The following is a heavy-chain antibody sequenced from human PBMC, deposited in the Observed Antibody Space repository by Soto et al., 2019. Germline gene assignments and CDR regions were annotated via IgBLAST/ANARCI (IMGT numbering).Heavy chain of an antibody. CDR3: AGQSYYDSSGYYGAFDI. J-gene: IGHJ3*02. V-gene: IGHV1-69*13. CDR1: GGTFSSYA. D-gene: IGHD3-22*01. CDR2: IIPIFGTA. Sequence: SVKVSCKASGGTFSSYATSWVRQAPGQGLEWMGGIIPIFGTANYAQKFQGRVTITADESTSTAYMELSSLRSEDTAVYYCAGQSYYDSSGYYGAFDIWGQGTMVTVSS.